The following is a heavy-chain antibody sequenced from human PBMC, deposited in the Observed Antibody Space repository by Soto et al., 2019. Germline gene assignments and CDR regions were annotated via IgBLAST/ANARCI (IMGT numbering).Heavy chain of an antibody. CDR3: ARDSDIVVSSVPMGAGYYYNALDI. CDR1: GYIFTSFY. V-gene: IGHV1-46*01. Sequence: QVLLVQSGAEVKKPGASVKVSCKASGYIFTSFYMHWVRQAPGQGLEWMGIINPSGGRASYTQKCQARLIMTSDTSTRTVYMELSSQRSEDTAVYYCARDSDIVVSSVPMGAGYYYNALDIWGQGTTVTVSS. CDR2: INPSGGRA. D-gene: IGHD2-15*01. J-gene: IGHJ6*02.